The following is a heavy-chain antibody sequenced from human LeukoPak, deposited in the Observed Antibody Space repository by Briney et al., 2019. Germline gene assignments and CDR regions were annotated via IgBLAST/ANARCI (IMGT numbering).Heavy chain of an antibody. J-gene: IGHJ3*02. CDR3: ARAAYYYDSSGYNEAFDI. CDR2: INSDGSST. V-gene: IGHV3-74*01. Sequence: AESLRLSCAASGVTFSSYWMRWVRQAPGKGLEWISRINSDGSSTSYADSVKGRFTISRDNAKNTLYLQMNSLRAADTAVYYCARAAYYYDSSGYNEAFDIWGQGTMVTVSS. D-gene: IGHD3-22*01. CDR1: GVTFSSYW.